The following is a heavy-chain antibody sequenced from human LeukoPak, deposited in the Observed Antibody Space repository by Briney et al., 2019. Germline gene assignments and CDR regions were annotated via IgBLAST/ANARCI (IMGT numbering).Heavy chain of an antibody. D-gene: IGHD3-10*01. J-gene: IGHJ4*02. CDR3: AKDRKWSYYGFDY. CDR2: ISNDGSHK. CDR1: GXTFSRYE. V-gene: IGHV3-30*18. Sequence: GGSLRLSCAASGXTFSRYEMNWVRQAPGKGLEWVALISNDGSHKYYADSAKGRFTISRDNSKNTLYLEVNSLRVEDTAVYYCAKDRKWSYYGFDYWGQGTLVTVSS.